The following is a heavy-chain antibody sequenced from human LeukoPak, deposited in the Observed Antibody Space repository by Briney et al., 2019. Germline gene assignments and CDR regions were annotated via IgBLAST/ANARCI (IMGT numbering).Heavy chain of an antibody. Sequence: GGSLRLSCTASGFSFSGHWMHWARQLPGKGLVWVSRISPTGSTTSYADSVKGRFTVSRDNAKNTLYLQVNNLRAEDTAVYYCARGPNSNWSGLDFWGRGTLLTVSS. CDR3: ARGPNSNWSGLDF. V-gene: IGHV3-74*01. CDR1: GFSFSGHW. CDR2: ISPTGSTT. J-gene: IGHJ4*02. D-gene: IGHD6-6*01.